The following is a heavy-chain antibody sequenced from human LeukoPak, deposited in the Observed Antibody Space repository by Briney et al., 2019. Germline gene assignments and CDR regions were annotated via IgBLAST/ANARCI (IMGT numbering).Heavy chain of an antibody. D-gene: IGHD3-10*02. V-gene: IGHV3-48*03. CDR2: ISSGGSTI. CDR3: AELGITMIGGV. Sequence: PGGSLRLSCAAFGFTFSSYEVNWVRQAPGKGLEWVSYISSGGSTIYYADSVKGRFTISRDNAKNSLYLQMNSLRAEDTAVYYCAELGITMIGGVWGKGTTVTISS. CDR1: GFTFSSYE. J-gene: IGHJ6*04.